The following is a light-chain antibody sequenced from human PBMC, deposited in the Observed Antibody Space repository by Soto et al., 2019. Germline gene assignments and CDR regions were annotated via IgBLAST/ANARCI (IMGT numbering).Light chain of an antibody. CDR3: MQGTHWPPT. V-gene: IGKV2-30*01. J-gene: IGKJ1*01. CDR1: QSIVYSDGNAY. Sequence: DVVMTQSPLSLPVTLGQPASISCRSSQSIVYSDGNAYLSWFQQRPGQSPRRLIYRASNRDSGVPARFSGSGSGTDFTLKIDRVEAEDVGIYYCMQGTHWPPTFGRGTRVEIK. CDR2: RAS.